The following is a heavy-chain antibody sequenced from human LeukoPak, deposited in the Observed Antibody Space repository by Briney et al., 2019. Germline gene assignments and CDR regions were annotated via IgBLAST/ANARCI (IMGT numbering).Heavy chain of an antibody. J-gene: IGHJ4*02. Sequence: EASVKVSCKASGGTFSSYAISWVRQAPGQGLEWMGGIIPIFGTANYAQKLQRRVTINTDESTSTAYMELSSLRSEDTAVYYCASGLPRDGYNPEYYFDYWGQGTLVTVSS. CDR3: ASGLPRDGYNPEYYFDY. D-gene: IGHD5-24*01. CDR2: IIPIFGTA. V-gene: IGHV1-69*05. CDR1: GGTFSSYA.